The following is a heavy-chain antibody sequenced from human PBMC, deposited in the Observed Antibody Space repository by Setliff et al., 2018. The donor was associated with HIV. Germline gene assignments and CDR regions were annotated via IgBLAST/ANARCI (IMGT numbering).Heavy chain of an antibody. V-gene: IGHV4-59*08. J-gene: IGHJ6*03. CDR3: ARTTSLFPGMAAAQPWYYYYYMDV. CDR1: SGSINSDY. D-gene: IGHD6-13*01. CDR2: IYYSGST. Sequence: SETLSLTCTVSSGSINSDYCSWIRQPPGKGLEWMGYIYYSGSTNYNPSLKSRVTMSIDTSRNQFSLRLTSVTAADTAVYYCARTTSLFPGMAAAQPWYYYYYMDVWGKGTTVTV.